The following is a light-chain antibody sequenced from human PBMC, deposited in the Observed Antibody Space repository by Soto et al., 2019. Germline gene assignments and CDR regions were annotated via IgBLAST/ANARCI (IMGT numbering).Light chain of an antibody. CDR3: QQCDSSPYT. CDR2: GAS. J-gene: IGKJ2*01. V-gene: IGKV3-20*01. CDR1: QSVSSSY. Sequence: EIVLTQSPGTLSLSPGERVTLSCRASQSVSSSYLHWYQQKPGQAPRLLIFGASSRATGIPDRFSGSGSGTDFTLTFSRLEPEDFAVYYCQQCDSSPYTLGQGTRLEIK.